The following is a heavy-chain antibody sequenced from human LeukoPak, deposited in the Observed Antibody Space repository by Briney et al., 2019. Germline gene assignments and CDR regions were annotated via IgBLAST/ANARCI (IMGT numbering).Heavy chain of an antibody. CDR1: GYTFTGYY. D-gene: IGHD4-11*01. Sequence: GASVKVSCXASGYTFTGYYMHWVRQAPGRGLEWMGWINPNSGGTNYAQKFQGRVTMTRDTSISTAYMELSRLRSDDTAVYYCARVTVPSASWFDPWGQGTLVTVSS. J-gene: IGHJ5*02. V-gene: IGHV1-2*02. CDR2: INPNSGGT. CDR3: ARVTVPSASWFDP.